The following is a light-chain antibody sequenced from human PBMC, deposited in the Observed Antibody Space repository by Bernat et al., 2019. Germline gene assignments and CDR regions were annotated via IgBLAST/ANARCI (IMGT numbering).Light chain of an antibody. CDR3: QQYDSFPYT. J-gene: IGKJ2*01. V-gene: IGKV1-5*03. Sequence: DIQMTQSPSTLSASVGDRVTITCRASQINSKWLAWYQQKPGRAPKVLIYRASILESGVPSRFSDGGSGTEFTLTISSLEPDDFATYFCQQYDSFPYTFGQGTKVEIK. CDR2: RAS. CDR1: QINSKW.